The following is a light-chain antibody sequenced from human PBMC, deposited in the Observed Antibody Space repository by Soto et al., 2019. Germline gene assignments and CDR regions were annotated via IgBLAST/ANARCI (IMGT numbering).Light chain of an antibody. CDR3: QQYNSYSPGFT. CDR1: QSISSW. Sequence: DIQMTQSPSTLSASVGDRVTITCRASQSISSWLAWYQQKPGKAPKLLIYKASSLESGVPSRFSDSGSGTEFTLTISSLQPDDFATYYCQQYNSYSPGFTFGPGTKVDIK. CDR2: KAS. J-gene: IGKJ3*01. V-gene: IGKV1-5*03.